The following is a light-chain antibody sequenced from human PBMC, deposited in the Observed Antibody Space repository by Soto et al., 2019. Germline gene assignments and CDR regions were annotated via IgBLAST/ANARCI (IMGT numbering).Light chain of an antibody. CDR3: QQYNGYPYT. Sequence: DIEMTQSPSTLSASVGDRVTITCRASQSITSWLAWYQQKPGKAPKLLIYEASNLESGVPSRFSGSGSGTEFTLTISSLQPDDFATYYCQQYNGYPYTFGQGTKLEIK. V-gene: IGKV1-5*01. CDR2: EAS. CDR1: QSITSW. J-gene: IGKJ2*01.